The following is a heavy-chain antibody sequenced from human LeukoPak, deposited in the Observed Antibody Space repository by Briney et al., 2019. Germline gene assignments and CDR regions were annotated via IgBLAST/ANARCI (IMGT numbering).Heavy chain of an antibody. CDR2: ISSSSSTI. V-gene: IGHV3-48*02. CDR3: ARDLSGRYAFDI. Sequence: GGPLRLSCAAPGFTFSSYSMIWVRQAPGKGLEWVSYISSSSSTIYYADSVKGRFTISRDNAKNSLYLQMNSLRDEDTAVYYCARDLSGRYAFDIWGQGTMVTVSS. CDR1: GFTFSSYS. J-gene: IGHJ3*02. D-gene: IGHD3-10*01.